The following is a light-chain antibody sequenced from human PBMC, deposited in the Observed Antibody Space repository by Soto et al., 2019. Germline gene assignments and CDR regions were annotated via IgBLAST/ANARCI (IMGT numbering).Light chain of an antibody. V-gene: IGKV2-28*01. Sequence: DIVMTQSPFSLPVIPGEPASISCWSSQSLLDSNGNNHLNWYLQKPGQSPQVLIYLGSNRASGVPTRFRGSRAGTDVTLNISSVEAEDVGDYYCMQALQTPLTLGQGKRVEIK. J-gene: IGKJ5*01. CDR2: LGS. CDR1: QSLLDSNGNNH. CDR3: MQALQTPLT.